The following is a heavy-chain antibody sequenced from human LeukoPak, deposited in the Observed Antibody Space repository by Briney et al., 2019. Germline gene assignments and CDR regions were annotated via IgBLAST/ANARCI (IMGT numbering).Heavy chain of an antibody. CDR1: GFTFSSYG. CDR2: ISYDGSNK. V-gene: IGHV3-30*02. J-gene: IGHJ3*02. CDR3: ASAVVGAPDAFDI. D-gene: IGHD1-26*01. Sequence: GGSLRLSCAASGFTFSSYGMHWVRQTPGKGLEWVAFISYDGSNKNYADSVKGRFTFSRGNSKNTLYLQMNSLRAEDTAVYYCASAVVGAPDAFDIWGQGTMVTVSS.